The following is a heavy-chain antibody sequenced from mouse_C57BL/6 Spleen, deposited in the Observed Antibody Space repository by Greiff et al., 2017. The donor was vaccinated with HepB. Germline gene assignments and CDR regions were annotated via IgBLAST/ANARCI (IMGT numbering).Heavy chain of an antibody. D-gene: IGHD4-1*01. CDR2: SDPEDGET. Sequence: EVKLMESGAELVKPGASVKLTCTASGFNIKDYYMHWVKQRTEQGLEWIGRSDPEDGETKYAPKFQGTATIPADTSTNTAYLQLSSLTSEDTAVYYCARAGTRYFYVWGTGTTVTVSS. V-gene: IGHV14-2*01. CDR1: GFNIKDYY. J-gene: IGHJ1*03. CDR3: ARAGTRYFYV.